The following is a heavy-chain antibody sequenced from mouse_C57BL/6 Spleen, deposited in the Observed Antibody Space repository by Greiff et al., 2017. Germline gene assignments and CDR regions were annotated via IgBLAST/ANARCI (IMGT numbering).Heavy chain of an antibody. Sequence: QVQLQQPGAELVKPGASVKLSCKASGYTFTSYWMHWVKQRPGRGLEWIGRIDPHSGGTKYNQKFKSKATLTVDKPSSTAYMQLSSLTSEDSAVYYCARITTVHYWYFDVWGTGTTVTVSS. J-gene: IGHJ1*03. CDR3: ARITTVHYWYFDV. CDR2: IDPHSGGT. CDR1: GYTFTSYW. D-gene: IGHD1-1*01. V-gene: IGHV1-72*01.